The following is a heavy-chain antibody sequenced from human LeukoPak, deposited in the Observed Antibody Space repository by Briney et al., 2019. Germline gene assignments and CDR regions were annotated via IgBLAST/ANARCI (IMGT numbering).Heavy chain of an antibody. Sequence: SETLSLTCTVSGGSISSYYWSWIRQPPGKGLEWIGYIYYSGSTNYNPSLKSRVTISVDTSKNQFSLKLSSVTAADTAVYYCARFVGGSGSSWFDPWGQGTLVTVSS. V-gene: IGHV4-59*08. CDR1: GGSISSYY. D-gene: IGHD6-19*01. J-gene: IGHJ5*02. CDR3: ARFVGGSGSSWFDP. CDR2: IYYSGST.